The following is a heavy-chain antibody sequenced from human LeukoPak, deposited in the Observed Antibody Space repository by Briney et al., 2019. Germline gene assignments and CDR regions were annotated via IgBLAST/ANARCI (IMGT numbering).Heavy chain of an antibody. Sequence: GGSLRLSCAGSKFTFSSYSMKWVRQAPGKGLEWVSSISRSSSYIYYADSVKGRFTISRDNARNSLYLQMNSLRAEDTAVYYCAKDGIRYFDWLLPFDYWGQGTLVTVSS. J-gene: IGHJ4*02. V-gene: IGHV3-21*04. CDR2: ISRSSSYI. D-gene: IGHD3-9*01. CDR1: KFTFSSYS. CDR3: AKDGIRYFDWLLPFDY.